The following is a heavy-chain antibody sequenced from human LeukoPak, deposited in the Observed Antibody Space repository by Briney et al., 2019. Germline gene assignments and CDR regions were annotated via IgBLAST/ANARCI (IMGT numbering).Heavy chain of an antibody. CDR2: IYYSGST. Sequence: PSETLSLTCTVSSGSISSYYWSWIRQPPGKGLEWIGYIYYSGSTNYNPSLKSRVTISVDTSKNQFSLKLSSVTAADTAVYYCARAGELLWFGVDYWGQGTLVTVSS. V-gene: IGHV4-59*01. D-gene: IGHD3-10*01. J-gene: IGHJ4*02. CDR1: SGSISSYY. CDR3: ARAGELLWFGVDY.